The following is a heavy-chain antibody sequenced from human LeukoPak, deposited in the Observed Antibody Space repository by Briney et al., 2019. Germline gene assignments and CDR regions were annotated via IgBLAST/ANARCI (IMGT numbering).Heavy chain of an antibody. CDR3: ARVGTGTRSFDY. V-gene: IGHV1-18*01. D-gene: IGHD1/OR15-1a*01. Sequence: ASVKVSCKTSGYTFTTYDINWVRQAPGQGLEWMGRISVYNGYSTYGQKLQGRVTMTTHTSTSTVYMELRSLRSDDTAVYYCARVGTGTRSFDYWGQGTLVTVSS. CDR1: GYTFTTYD. J-gene: IGHJ4*02. CDR2: ISVYNGYS.